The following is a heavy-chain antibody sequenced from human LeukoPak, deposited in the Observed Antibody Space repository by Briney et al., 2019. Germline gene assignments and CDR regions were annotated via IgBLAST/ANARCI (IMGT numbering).Heavy chain of an antibody. CDR1: GGTFSSYA. CDR3: ARARYFGWFSVASWFDP. D-gene: IGHD3-9*01. V-gene: IGHV1-69*06. CDR2: IIPIFGSA. Sequence: GASVKVSCKASGGTFSSYAFSWLGQAPGQGLEWLGGIIPIFGSANYAQKFQGRVTITEDKSTSTAYMELSSLRSEDTAVYYCARARYFGWFSVASWFDPWGQGTLVTVSS. J-gene: IGHJ5*02.